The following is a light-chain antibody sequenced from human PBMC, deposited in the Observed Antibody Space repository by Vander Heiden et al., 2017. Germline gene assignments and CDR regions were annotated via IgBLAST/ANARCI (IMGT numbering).Light chain of an antibody. CDR2: WAS. V-gene: IGKV4-1*01. CDR3: QQDYNANT. Sequence: IVMTQSPYALAVSLGERATLNCKSSQSILYSSNNKNYLAWYQQKPGQPPKLLIYWASSRESGVPDRFSGSGSGTDFTLTISSLQAEDVAVYYCQQDYNANTFGQGTKLEIK. J-gene: IGKJ2*01. CDR1: QSILYSSNNKNY.